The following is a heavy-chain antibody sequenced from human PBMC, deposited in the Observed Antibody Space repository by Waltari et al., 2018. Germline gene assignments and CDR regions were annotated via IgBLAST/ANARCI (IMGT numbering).Heavy chain of an antibody. CDR2: IYYSGST. CDR1: GGSFSSYY. Sequence: QVQLQESGPGLVKPSETLSLTCTVSGGSFSSYYWIWIRHSPGEGLAWIGNIYYSGSTNSPPSLKSLVTISVDTAKTPFSLKLSSVTAADTAVYYCARGGRGTGFWSGPWYGMDVWGQGTTVTVSS. CDR3: ARGGRGTGFWSGPWYGMDV. J-gene: IGHJ6*02. V-gene: IGHV4-59*01. D-gene: IGHD3-3*01.